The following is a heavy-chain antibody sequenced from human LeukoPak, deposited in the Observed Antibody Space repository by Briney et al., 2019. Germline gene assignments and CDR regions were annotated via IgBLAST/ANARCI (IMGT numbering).Heavy chain of an antibody. CDR2: IYPGDSDT. D-gene: IGHD2-15*01. Sequence: PGESLKISCKGSGYSFTSYWIGWVRQMPGKGLGWMGIIYPGDSDTRYSPSFQGQVTISADKSISTAYLQWSSLKASDTAMCYCATYTGGTGYCSGGSCYPDAFDIWGQGTMVTVSS. V-gene: IGHV5-51*01. CDR1: GYSFTSYW. CDR3: ATYTGGTGYCSGGSCYPDAFDI. J-gene: IGHJ3*02.